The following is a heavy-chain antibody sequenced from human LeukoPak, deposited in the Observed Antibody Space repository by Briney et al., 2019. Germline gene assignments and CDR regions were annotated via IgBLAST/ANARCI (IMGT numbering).Heavy chain of an antibody. V-gene: IGHV1-8*01. CDR2: MNPNSGNT. D-gene: IGHD6-6*01. Sequence: ASVKVSCKASGYTFTSYDINWVRQAPGQGLEWMGWMNPNSGNTGYAQKFQGRVTMTRNTSIGTAYMELSSLRSEDTAVYYCARSRDYYLYYGMDVWGQGTTVTVSS. J-gene: IGHJ6*02. CDR3: ARSRDYYLYYGMDV. CDR1: GYTFTSYD.